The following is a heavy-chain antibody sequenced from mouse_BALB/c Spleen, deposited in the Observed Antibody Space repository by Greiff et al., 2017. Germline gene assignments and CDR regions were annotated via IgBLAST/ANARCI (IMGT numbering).Heavy chain of an antibody. J-gene: IGHJ3*01. CDR1: GFNIKDTY. V-gene: IGHV14-3*02. CDR2: IDPANGNT. CDR3: ASLYYYGSSYGWFAY. Sequence: EVQRVESGAELVKPGASVKLSCTASGFNIKDTYMHWVKQRPEQGLEWIGRIDPANGNTKYDPKFQGKATITADTSSNTAYLQLSSLTSEDTAVYYCASLYYYGSSYGWFAYWGQGTLVTVSA. D-gene: IGHD1-1*01.